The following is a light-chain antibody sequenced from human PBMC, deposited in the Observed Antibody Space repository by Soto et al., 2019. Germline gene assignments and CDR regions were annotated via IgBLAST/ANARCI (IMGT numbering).Light chain of an antibody. CDR1: SSNIGSNY. J-gene: IGLJ2*01. CDR3: AAWDDSLSVVV. V-gene: IGLV1-47*01. CDR2: RNN. Sequence: QSVLTQPPSASGTPGQRVTISCSGSSSNIGSNYVYWYQQLPGTAPKLLIYRNNQRPSGVPDRVSGSKSGTSASLAISGLRSEDEDDYYCAAWDDSLSVVVFGGGTKLTVL.